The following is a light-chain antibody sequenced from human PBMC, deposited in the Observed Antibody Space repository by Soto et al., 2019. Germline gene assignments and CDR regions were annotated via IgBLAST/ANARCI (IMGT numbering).Light chain of an antibody. V-gene: IGKV1-33*01. CDR1: HDIGTY. CDR2: DTS. Sequence: DVQMTRSPSSLSASVGDRVTITCQASHDIGTYLNWYQHKPGKAPKLLIFDTSHLATGVPARFSGSGSDTYFTFTITNLQAEDFAAYYCQQFDGVPLTFGGGTHVEI. CDR3: QQFDGVPLT. J-gene: IGKJ4*01.